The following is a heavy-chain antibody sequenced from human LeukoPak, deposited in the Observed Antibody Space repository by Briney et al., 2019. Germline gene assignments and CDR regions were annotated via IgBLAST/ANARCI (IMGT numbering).Heavy chain of an antibody. Sequence: SGTLSLTCTVSSGSISSYYWSWIRQPAGKGLEWIGRIYTSGSTNYNPSLKSRVTMSVDTSKNQFSLKLSSVTAADTAVYYCARYCGGDCYSGNYFDYWGQGTLVTVSS. D-gene: IGHD2-21*02. CDR2: IYTSGST. CDR3: ARYCGGDCYSGNYFDY. V-gene: IGHV4-4*07. J-gene: IGHJ4*02. CDR1: SGSISSYY.